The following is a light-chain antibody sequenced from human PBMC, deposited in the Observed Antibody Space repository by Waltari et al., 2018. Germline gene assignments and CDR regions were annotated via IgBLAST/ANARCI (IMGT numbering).Light chain of an antibody. V-gene: IGKV4-1*01. CDR2: WAS. CDR1: QSVLYSSNNKNY. CDR3: QHYGTSPPLT. Sequence: DIVMTQSPDSLAVSLGERATINCKSSQSVLYSSNNKNYLAWYQQRPGQPPKLLIYWASTRESGVPDRFSGSGSGTDFTLTISRLEPEDFAVYYCQHYGTSPPLTFGGGTKVEIK. J-gene: IGKJ4*01.